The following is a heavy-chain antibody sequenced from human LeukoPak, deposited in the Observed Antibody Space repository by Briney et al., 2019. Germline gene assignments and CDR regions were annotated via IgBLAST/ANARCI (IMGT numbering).Heavy chain of an antibody. CDR2: ISGSGGST. CDR1: GFTFSSYS. Sequence: GGSLRLSCAASGFTFSSYSMNWVRQAPGKGLEWVSGISGSGGSTYYADSVKGRFTISRDNSKNTLYLQMNSLRADDTAVYYCARRAGAYSHPYDYWGQGTLVTVSS. J-gene: IGHJ4*02. V-gene: IGHV3-23*01. D-gene: IGHD4/OR15-4a*01. CDR3: ARRAGAYSHPYDY.